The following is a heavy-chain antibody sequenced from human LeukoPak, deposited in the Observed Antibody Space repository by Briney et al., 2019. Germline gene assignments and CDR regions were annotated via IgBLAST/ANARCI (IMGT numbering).Heavy chain of an antibody. Sequence: PSETLSLTCTVSGGSMSSSSYYWGWIRQPPGKGLEWIGSIYYSGSTYYNPSLKSRVTISVDTSKNQFSLKLSSVTAADTAVYYCARGKLGFDAFDIWGQGTMVTVSS. D-gene: IGHD7-27*01. V-gene: IGHV4-39*01. CDR3: ARGKLGFDAFDI. J-gene: IGHJ3*02. CDR2: IYYSGST. CDR1: GGSMSSSSYY.